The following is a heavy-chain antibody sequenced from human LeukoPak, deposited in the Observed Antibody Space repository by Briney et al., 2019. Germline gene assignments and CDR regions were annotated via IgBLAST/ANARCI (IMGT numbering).Heavy chain of an antibody. V-gene: IGHV1-2*02. CDR3: AREVNYYDSSGYYCDY. J-gene: IGHJ4*02. Sequence: ASVKVSCKASGYTFTGQFLHWVRQAPGQGLEWMGWINPNSGGTNYAQKFQGRVTMTRDTSISTAYMELSRLRSDDTAVYYCAREVNYYDSSGYYCDYWGQGTLVTVSS. CDR2: INPNSGGT. D-gene: IGHD3-22*01. CDR1: GYTFTGQF.